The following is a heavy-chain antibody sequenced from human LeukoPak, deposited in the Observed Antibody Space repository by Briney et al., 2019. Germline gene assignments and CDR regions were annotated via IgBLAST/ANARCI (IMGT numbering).Heavy chain of an antibody. CDR2: IIPIFGIA. CDR3: ARLYDILTGYSINQDAYFDY. V-gene: IGHV1-69*13. CDR1: GGTFSSYA. J-gene: IGHJ4*02. Sequence: ASVKVSCKASGGTFSSYAISWVRQAPGQGLEWMGGIIPIFGIANYAQKFQGRVTITADESTSTAYMELSSLRSEDTAVYYCARLYDILTGYSINQDAYFDYWGQGTLVTVSS. D-gene: IGHD3-9*01.